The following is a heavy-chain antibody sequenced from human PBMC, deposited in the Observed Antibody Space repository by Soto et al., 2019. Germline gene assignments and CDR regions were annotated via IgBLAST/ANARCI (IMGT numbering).Heavy chain of an antibody. CDR3: ANSRKVRSNYDY. J-gene: IGHJ4*02. CDR2: ISNSGGTA. CDR1: GFTFSSYA. D-gene: IGHD1-7*01. Sequence: EVQLLESGGGFVQPGGSLRLSCAASGFTFSSYAMHWVRRPPGKGLVWVSSISNSGGTAYYADSVKGRFYLSRDSLVNRLYLQMNSLRAEDTAVYYCANSRKVRSNYDYWGQGT. V-gene: IGHV3-23*01.